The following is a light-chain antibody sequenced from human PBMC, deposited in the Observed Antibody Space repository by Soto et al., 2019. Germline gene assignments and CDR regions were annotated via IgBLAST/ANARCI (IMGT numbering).Light chain of an antibody. CDR3: QQYNSYSALP. Sequence: DIQMTQAPSTLSASVGDRVTITCRASQSISSWLAWYQQKPGKAPKLLIYDASSLESGVPSRFSGSGSGTEFTLTISSLQPDDFATYYCQQYNSYSALPFGGGPKVDIK. CDR2: DAS. CDR1: QSISSW. J-gene: IGKJ4*01. V-gene: IGKV1-5*01.